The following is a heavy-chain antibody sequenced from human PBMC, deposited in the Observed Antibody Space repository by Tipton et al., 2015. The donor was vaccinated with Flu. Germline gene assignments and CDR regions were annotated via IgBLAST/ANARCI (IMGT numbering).Heavy chain of an antibody. Sequence: QVQLVQSGAEVKKPGSSVKVSCKASGDTFSGYAISWLRQAPGQGLEWVGRVIPVFGTKDYAQKFLGRVTFTADESTSTAFMDLSSLTSEDTAIYFCASAYYSRPEPYFDSWGQGTLVTVSS. D-gene: IGHD3-10*01. J-gene: IGHJ4*02. CDR1: GDTFSGYA. V-gene: IGHV1-69*18. CDR3: ASAYYSRPEPYFDS. CDR2: VIPVFGTK.